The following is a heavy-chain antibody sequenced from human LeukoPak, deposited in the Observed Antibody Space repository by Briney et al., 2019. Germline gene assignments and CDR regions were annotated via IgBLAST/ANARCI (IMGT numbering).Heavy chain of an antibody. CDR2: IYYSGST. CDR3: ARAHGSPSVRLFDS. D-gene: IGHD3-10*01. V-gene: IGHV4-30-4*01. J-gene: IGHJ4*02. CDR1: GGSISSGDYY. Sequence: SETLSLTCTVSGGSISSGDYYWSWIRQPPGKGLEWIGYIYYSGSTYYSPPLRNRVTLSVDTSKNQFSLKLSSVTAADTAVYYCARAHGSPSVRLFDSWGQGTLVTVSS.